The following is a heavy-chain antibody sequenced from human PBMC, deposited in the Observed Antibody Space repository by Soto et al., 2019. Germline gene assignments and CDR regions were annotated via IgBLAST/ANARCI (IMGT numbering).Heavy chain of an antibody. Sequence: TSETMSLTCTVAGGSISSYYWSWIRQPPGKGLEWIGYIYYSGSTNYNPSLKSRVTISVDTSKNQFSLKLSSVTAADTAVYYCARAGYSNYVLDYWGQGTLVTVSS. CDR3: ARAGYSNYVLDY. V-gene: IGHV4-59*08. J-gene: IGHJ4*02. CDR1: GGSISSYY. D-gene: IGHD4-4*01. CDR2: IYYSGST.